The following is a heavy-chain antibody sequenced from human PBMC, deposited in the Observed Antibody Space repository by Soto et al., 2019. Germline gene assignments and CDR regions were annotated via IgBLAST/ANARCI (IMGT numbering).Heavy chain of an antibody. CDR2: MRNRAYPGTT. CDR1: GFACGNCA. CDR3: TTWSPPDDLLNS. Sequence: GGSLRRSSLASGFACGNCAGSWGRQGPGKGLEWLGVMRNRAYPGTTEYAPSLEGRFTISRDDSKHIAYLHLTSLPTADTGVYLCTTWSPPDDLLNSWGQGTVVTVSS. V-gene: IGHV3-49*04. D-gene: IGHD1-1*01. J-gene: IGHJ4*02.